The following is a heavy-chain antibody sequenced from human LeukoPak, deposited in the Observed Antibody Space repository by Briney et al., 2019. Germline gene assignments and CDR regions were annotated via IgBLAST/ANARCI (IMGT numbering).Heavy chain of an antibody. V-gene: IGHV3-21*01. CDR1: RFTFSSYS. Sequence: PGGSLRLSCAASRFTFSSYSMNWVRQAPGKGLEWVSSISSSSSYIYYADTVKGRFTISRDTAKNSLYLQMNSLRAEYTAVYSCAREYCSGGSCYSVGSYFDQWGQGTLVTVSS. J-gene: IGHJ4*02. CDR3: AREYCSGGSCYSVGSYFDQ. CDR2: ISSSSSYI. D-gene: IGHD2-15*01.